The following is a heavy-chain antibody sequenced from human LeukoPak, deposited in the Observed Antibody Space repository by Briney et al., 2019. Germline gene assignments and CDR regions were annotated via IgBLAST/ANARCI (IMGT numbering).Heavy chain of an antibody. J-gene: IGHJ3*02. V-gene: IGHV1-18*01. CDR3: AREVTKADAFDI. CDR1: GGTLSSYA. Sequence: ASVKVSCKASGGTLSSYAISWVRQAPGQGLEWMGWISAYNGNTNYAQKLQGRVTMTTDTSTSTAYMELRSLRSDDTAVYYCAREVTKADAFDIWGQGTMVTVSS. CDR2: ISAYNGNT. D-gene: IGHD4-23*01.